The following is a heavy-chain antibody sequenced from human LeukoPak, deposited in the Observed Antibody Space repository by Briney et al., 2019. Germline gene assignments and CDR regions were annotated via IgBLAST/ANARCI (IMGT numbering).Heavy chain of an antibody. V-gene: IGHV3-30*04. CDR2: ISYDGSNK. D-gene: IGHD3-10*01. Sequence: GRSLRLSCAASGFTFSSYAMHWVRQAPGKGLEWVAVISYDGSNKYYADSVKGRFTIPRDNSKNTLYLQMNSLRAEDTAVYYCARVGAITMVRGVIRDYWGQGTLVTVSS. J-gene: IGHJ4*02. CDR1: GFTFSSYA. CDR3: ARVGAITMVRGVIRDY.